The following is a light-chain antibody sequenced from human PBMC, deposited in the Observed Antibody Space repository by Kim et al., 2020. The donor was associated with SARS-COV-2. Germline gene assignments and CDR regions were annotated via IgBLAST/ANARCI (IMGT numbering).Light chain of an antibody. CDR2: AAS. Sequence: EIVMTQSPATLSVSPGERATLSCRASQSVSSNLAWYQQKPGQAPRLLIYAASTRATGIPARFSGSGSGTEFTLTISSLQSEDFAVYYCQQYNNWPPAFTFGGGTKVDIK. CDR1: QSVSSN. V-gene: IGKV3-15*01. J-gene: IGKJ4*01. CDR3: QQYNNWPPAFT.